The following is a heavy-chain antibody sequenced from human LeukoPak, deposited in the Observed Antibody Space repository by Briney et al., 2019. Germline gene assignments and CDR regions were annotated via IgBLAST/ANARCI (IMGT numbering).Heavy chain of an antibody. CDR2: ISGSGGST. Sequence: GGSLRLSCAASGFTFSSYAMSWVRQAPGKGLEWVSAISGSGGSTYYADSVKGRFTISRDNSKNTLYLQMNSLRAEDTAVYYCAKSPRYGYGKYYFDYWGQGTLVTVSS. CDR3: AKSPRYGYGKYYFDY. D-gene: IGHD5-18*01. J-gene: IGHJ4*02. V-gene: IGHV3-23*01. CDR1: GFTFSSYA.